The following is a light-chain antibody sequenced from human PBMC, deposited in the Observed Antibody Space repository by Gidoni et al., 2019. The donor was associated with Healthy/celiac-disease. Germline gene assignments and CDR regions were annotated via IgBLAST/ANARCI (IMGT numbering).Light chain of an antibody. J-gene: IGKJ2*01. CDR1: QSVSSY. CDR3: QQRSNWPRGYT. CDR2: DAS. Sequence: EIVLPQSPATLSVSPGERATLSCRASQSVSSYLAWYQQKPGQAPRLLIYDASNRATGIPARFSGSGSGTDFTLTISSLEPEDFAVYYCQQRSNWPRGYTFGQGTKLEIK. V-gene: IGKV3-11*01.